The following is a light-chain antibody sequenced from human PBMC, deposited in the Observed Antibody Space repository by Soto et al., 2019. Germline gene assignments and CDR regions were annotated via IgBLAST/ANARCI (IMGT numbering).Light chain of an antibody. CDR1: QGISSY. J-gene: IGKJ1*01. Sequence: AIRMTQSPSSLSASTGDRVTITCRASQGISSYLAWYQQKPGKAPKLLIYAASTLQSGVPSRFSGSGSGTDFTLTISCLQSEDFATYYRQQYYSYPRTFGQETKVEIK. V-gene: IGKV1-8*01. CDR2: AAS. CDR3: QQYYSYPRT.